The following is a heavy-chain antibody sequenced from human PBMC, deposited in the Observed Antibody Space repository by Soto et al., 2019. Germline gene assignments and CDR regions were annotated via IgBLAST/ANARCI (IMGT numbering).Heavy chain of an antibody. Sequence: GGSLRLSCAASGFTFSSYGMHWVRQAPGKGLEWVAVISYDGSNKYYADSVKGRFTISRDNSKNPLYLQMNSLRAEDTAVYYCAKPTNDGEYYFDYWGQGTLVTVSS. CDR1: GFTFSSYG. CDR3: AKPTNDGEYYFDY. J-gene: IGHJ4*02. D-gene: IGHD1-1*01. CDR2: ISYDGSNK. V-gene: IGHV3-30*18.